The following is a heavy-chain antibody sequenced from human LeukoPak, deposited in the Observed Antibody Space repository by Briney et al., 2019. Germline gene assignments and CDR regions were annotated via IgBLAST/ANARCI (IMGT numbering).Heavy chain of an antibody. J-gene: IGHJ4*02. CDR1: GFTFSGYW. CDR3: VRDGSGSVEFDY. Sequence: QSGGSLRLSCAASGFTFSGYWMNWVRQAPGKGLEWLANIKEDGSKTYYADSLKGRFTISRDNAENSLYLQMHSLRAEDTAVYYCVRDGSGSVEFDYWGQGTLVTVSS. CDR2: IKEDGSKT. V-gene: IGHV3-7*01. D-gene: IGHD3-10*01.